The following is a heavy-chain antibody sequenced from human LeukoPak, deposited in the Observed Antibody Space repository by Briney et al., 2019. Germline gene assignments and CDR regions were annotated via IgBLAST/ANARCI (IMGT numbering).Heavy chain of an antibody. V-gene: IGHV4-4*07. D-gene: IGHD2-2*01. Sequence: SETLSPTCIVSGGSISSYYWNWIRQPAGKGLEWIGRVYTSGATKYTPSLKSRVTMSVDTSKNQFSLKLSSVTAADTAVYYCARGGVPGAGNWFDPWGQGTLVTVSS. CDR2: VYTSGAT. CDR1: GGSISSYY. CDR3: ARGGVPGAGNWFDP. J-gene: IGHJ5*02.